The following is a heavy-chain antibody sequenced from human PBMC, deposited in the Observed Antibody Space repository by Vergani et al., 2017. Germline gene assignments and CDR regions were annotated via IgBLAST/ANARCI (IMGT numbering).Heavy chain of an antibody. Sequence: QVQLVESGGGVVQPGRSLRLSCAASGFTFSSYGMHWVRQAPGKGLEWVAVISYDGSNKYYADSVKGRFTISRDNSKNTLYLQMNSLRAEDTAVYYCAKGSSGGPRYMDVWGKGTTVTVSS. J-gene: IGHJ6*03. CDR3: AKGSSGGPRYMDV. CDR1: GFTFSSYG. V-gene: IGHV3-30*18. D-gene: IGHD6-19*01. CDR2: ISYDGSNK.